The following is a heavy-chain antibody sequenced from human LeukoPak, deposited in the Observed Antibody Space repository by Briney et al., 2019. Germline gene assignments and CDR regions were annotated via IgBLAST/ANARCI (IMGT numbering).Heavy chain of an antibody. J-gene: IGHJ5*02. D-gene: IGHD3-16*02. V-gene: IGHV4-59*01. CDR2: IYYSGST. CDR1: GGSISSYY. Sequence: SETLSLTCTVSGGSISSYYWSWIRQPPGKGLEWIGYIYYSGSTNYNPSLKSRVTISVDTSKNQFSLKLSSVTAADTAVYHCARGGVYDYVWGSYRNNWFDPWGQGTLVTVSS. CDR3: ARGGVYDYVWGSYRNNWFDP.